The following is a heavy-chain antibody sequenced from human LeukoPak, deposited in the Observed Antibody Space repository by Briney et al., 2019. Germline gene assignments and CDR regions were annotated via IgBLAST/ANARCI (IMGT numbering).Heavy chain of an antibody. D-gene: IGHD3-22*01. CDR1: GYTFTSYD. CDR3: ARGSPYYYDSSDSFDP. CDR2: MNPNSGNT. V-gene: IGHV1-8*03. J-gene: IGHJ5*02. Sequence: GASVKVSCKASGYTFTSYDINWVRQATGQGLEWMGWMNPNSGNTGYAQKFQGRVTITRNTSISTAYMELSSLRSEDTAVYYCARGSPYYYDSSDSFDPWGQGTLVTVSS.